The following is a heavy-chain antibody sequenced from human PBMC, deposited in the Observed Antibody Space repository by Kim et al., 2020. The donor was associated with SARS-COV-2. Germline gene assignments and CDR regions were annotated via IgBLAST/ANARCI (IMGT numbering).Heavy chain of an antibody. J-gene: IGHJ5*02. CDR2: IYYSGST. D-gene: IGHD6-13*01. CDR3: ARHPPGGGSSSWYGAWFDP. Sequence: SETLSLTCTVSGGSISSSSYYWGWIRQPPGKGLEWIGSIYYSGSTYYNPSLKSRVTISVDTSKNQFSLKLSSVTAADTAVYYCARHPPGGGSSSWYGAWFDPWGQGTLVTVSS. CDR1: GGSISSSSYY. V-gene: IGHV4-39*01.